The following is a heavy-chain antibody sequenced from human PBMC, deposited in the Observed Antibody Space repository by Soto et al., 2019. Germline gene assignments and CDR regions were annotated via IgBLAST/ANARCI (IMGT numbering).Heavy chain of an antibody. Sequence: LRLSCAAAGFTFSSYAMSWVRQAPGKGLEWVSAISGSGGSTYYADSVKGRFTISRDNSKNTLYLQMNSLRAEDTAVYYCAKDRSRGYSYGYFDYWGQGTLVTVSS. J-gene: IGHJ4*02. V-gene: IGHV3-23*01. CDR3: AKDRSRGYSYGYFDY. CDR1: GFTFSSYA. CDR2: ISGSGGST. D-gene: IGHD5-18*01.